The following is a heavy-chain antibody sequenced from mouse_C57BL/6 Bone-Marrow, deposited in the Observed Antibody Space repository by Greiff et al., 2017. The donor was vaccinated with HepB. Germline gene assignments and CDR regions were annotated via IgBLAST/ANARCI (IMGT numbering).Heavy chain of an antibody. Sequence: EVKLQESGGDLVKPGGSLKLSCAASGFTFSSYGMSWVRQTPDTRLGWVATISSGGSYTYYPDSVQERFTISRDNAKDTLYLQKSSMKSEDTTMYFCAGHGGGGVVATKDYAMDYWGQGTSVTVSS. CDR3: AGHGGGGVVATKDYAMDY. V-gene: IGHV5-6*01. D-gene: IGHD1-1*01. J-gene: IGHJ4*01. CDR1: GFTFSSYG. CDR2: ISSGGSYT.